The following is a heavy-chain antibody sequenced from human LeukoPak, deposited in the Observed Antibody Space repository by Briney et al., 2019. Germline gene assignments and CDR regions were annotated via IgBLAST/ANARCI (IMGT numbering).Heavy chain of an antibody. V-gene: IGHV3-23*01. D-gene: IGHD3-10*01. J-gene: IGHJ5*02. CDR2: IGGGGTNT. CDR3: ANSRGYGSGNL. CDR1: GFTFSSYA. Sequence: GGSLRLSCAASGFTFSSYAISWVRQAPGKGLEWVSAIGGGGTNTYYAVSVKGRFIISRDNSKNTVYLQMRAEDTAVYYCANSRGYGSGNLWGQGTLVTVSS.